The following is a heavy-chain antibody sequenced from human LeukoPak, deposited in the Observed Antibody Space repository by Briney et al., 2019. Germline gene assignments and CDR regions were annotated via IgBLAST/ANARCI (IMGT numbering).Heavy chain of an antibody. D-gene: IGHD3-10*01. CDR3: ARGKTMVRGVITVLDY. J-gene: IGHJ4*02. V-gene: IGHV3-7*03. Sequence: PGGSLRLSCAASGFTFSSYWMSWVRQAPGKGLEWVANIKQDGGEKYYVDSVKGRFTISRDNAKNSLYLQMNSLRAEDTAVYYCARGKTMVRGVITVLDYWGQGTLVTVSS. CDR2: IKQDGGEK. CDR1: GFTFSSYW.